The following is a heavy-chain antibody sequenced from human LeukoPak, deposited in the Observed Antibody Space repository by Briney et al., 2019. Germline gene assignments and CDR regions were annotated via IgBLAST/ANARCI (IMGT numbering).Heavy chain of an antibody. V-gene: IGHV1-46*01. J-gene: IGHJ4*02. CDR2: INPSGGST. CDR3: ATLDWLTLGVDY. Sequence: ASVKVSCKASGGTFSSYAISWVRQAPGQGLEWMGIINPSGGSTSYAQKFQGRVTMTRDTSTSTVYMELSSLRSEDTAVYYCATLDWLTLGVDYWGQGTLVTVSS. D-gene: IGHD3/OR15-3a*01. CDR1: GGTFSSYA.